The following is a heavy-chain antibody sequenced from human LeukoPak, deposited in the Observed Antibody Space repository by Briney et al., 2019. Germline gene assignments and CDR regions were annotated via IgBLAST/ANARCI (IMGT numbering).Heavy chain of an antibody. D-gene: IGHD2-21*02. J-gene: IGHJ4*02. CDR1: GGTFSSYA. CDR2: IIPIFGTA. Sequence: SVKVSCKASGGTFSSYAISWVRQAPGQGLEWMGGIIPIFGTANYAQKFQGRVTITADESTSTAYMELSSLRSEDTAVYYCARSETNSNCGGDCYSNYFDYWGQGTLVTVSS. CDR3: ARSETNSNCGGDCYSNYFDY. V-gene: IGHV1-69*13.